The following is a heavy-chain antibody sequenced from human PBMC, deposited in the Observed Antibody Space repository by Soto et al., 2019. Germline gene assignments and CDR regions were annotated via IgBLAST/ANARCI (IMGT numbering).Heavy chain of an antibody. D-gene: IGHD1-26*01. CDR1: GDSITNTTYY. V-gene: IGHV4-39*01. CDR3: VKRSLLMAPT. Sequence: SETLSLTCSVSGDSITNTTYYWSWIRQPPGKGLEWIGSIDNGGNTHYNAPLKSRVIISADTSKNQFSLSLNSVTAADTAVYYCVKRSLLMAPTWGQGIQVTVSS. J-gene: IGHJ4*02. CDR2: IDNGGNT.